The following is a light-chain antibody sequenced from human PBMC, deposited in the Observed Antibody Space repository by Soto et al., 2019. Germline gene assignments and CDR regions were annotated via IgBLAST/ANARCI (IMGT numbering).Light chain of an antibody. CDR2: EVS. CDR1: GSDVGGYNY. CDR3: SSYTSSSTRV. J-gene: IGLJ3*02. V-gene: IGLV2-14*01. Sequence: QSALTQPASVSGSPGQSITISCTGTGSDVGGYNYVSWYQQHPGKAPKLMIYEVSNRPSGVSNRFSGSKSGNTASLTISGLQAEDEGDYYCSSYTSSSTRVFGGRTKLTVL.